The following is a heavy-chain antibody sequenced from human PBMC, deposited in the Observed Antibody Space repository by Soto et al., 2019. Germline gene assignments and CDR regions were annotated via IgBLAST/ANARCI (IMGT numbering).Heavy chain of an antibody. D-gene: IGHD5-12*01. Sequence: EVQLVESGGGLVQPGRSLRLSCAASGFTFDDYAMHWVRQAPGKGLEWVSSISWNSGRIGYADSVKGRYTISRDNAKNCLYLQMNSLRAEDTAFYYCAKDIAYSGYRGFDYWGQGTLVTVSS. V-gene: IGHV3-9*01. CDR1: GFTFDDYA. CDR3: AKDIAYSGYRGFDY. CDR2: ISWNSGRI. J-gene: IGHJ4*02.